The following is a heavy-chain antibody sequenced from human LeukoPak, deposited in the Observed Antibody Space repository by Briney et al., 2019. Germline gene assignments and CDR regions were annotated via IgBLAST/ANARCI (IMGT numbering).Heavy chain of an antibody. CDR3: ARGRGYSYGYSYYMDV. CDR2: IYSGGST. V-gene: IGHV3-53*01. J-gene: IGHJ6*03. Sequence: GGSLRLSCAASGFTVSSNYMSWVRQAPGKGLEWLSVIYSGGSTYYADSVKGRFTISRDNSKNTLYLQMNSLRAEDTAVYYCARGRGYSYGYSYYMDVWGKGTTVTVSS. CDR1: GFTVSSNY. D-gene: IGHD5-18*01.